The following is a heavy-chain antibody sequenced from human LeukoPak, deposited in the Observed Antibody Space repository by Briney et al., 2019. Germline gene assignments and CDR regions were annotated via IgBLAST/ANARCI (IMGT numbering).Heavy chain of an antibody. CDR3: ARMAGDSSGPPADAFDI. CDR1: GYTFTGHY. CDR2: INPNSGGT. V-gene: IGHV1-2*06. J-gene: IGHJ3*02. D-gene: IGHD3-22*01. Sequence: GASVKVSCKASGYTFTGHYMHWMRQAPGQGLEWMGRINPNSGGTNYARKFQGRVTMTRDTSISTGYMELSRLRSDDTAVYYCARMAGDSSGPPADAFDIWGQGTMVTVSS.